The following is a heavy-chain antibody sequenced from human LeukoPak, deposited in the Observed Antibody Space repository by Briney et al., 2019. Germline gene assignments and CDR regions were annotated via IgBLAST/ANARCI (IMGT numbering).Heavy chain of an antibody. CDR1: GYTFTSYA. D-gene: IGHD2-2*01. J-gene: IGHJ6*02. CDR3: ARDHAADIVVVPAAMMGSLYYYYGMDV. V-gene: IGHV1-3*01. Sequence: ASVKVSCKASGYTFTSYAMHWVRQAPGQRLEWMGWINAGNGNTKYSQKFQGRVTITRDTSASTAYMELSGLRSEDTAVYYCARDHAADIVVVPAAMMGSLYYYYGMDVWGQGTTVTVSS. CDR2: INAGNGNT.